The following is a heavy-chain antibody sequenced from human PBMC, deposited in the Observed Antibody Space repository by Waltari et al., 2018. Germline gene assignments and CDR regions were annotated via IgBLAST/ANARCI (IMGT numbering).Heavy chain of an antibody. CDR2: INTDTGNP. CDR1: GYTFTNYT. CDR3: ARKIGDTSSAWYFDL. Sequence: QVQLVQSGSELKEPGASVKISCQASGYTFTNYTINWVRQAPGQGLEWMGWINTDTGNPTYAQGFTGRFVFSLDTSVSTAYLQISSLKAEDTAVYYCARKIGDTSSAWYFDLWGRGSLVTVSS. V-gene: IGHV7-4-1*02. D-gene: IGHD6-6*01. J-gene: IGHJ2*01.